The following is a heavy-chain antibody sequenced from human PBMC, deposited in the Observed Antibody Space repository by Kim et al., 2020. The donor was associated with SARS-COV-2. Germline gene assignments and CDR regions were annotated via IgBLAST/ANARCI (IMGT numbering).Heavy chain of an antibody. CDR3: ARDGGNDYGDYFDY. V-gene: IGHV3-33*01. D-gene: IGHD4-17*01. CDR1: GFTFSSYG. Sequence: GSLRLSCAASGFTFSSYGMHWVRQAPGKGLEWVAVIWYDGSNKYYADSVKGRFTISRDNSKNTLYLQMNSLRAEDTAVYYCARDGGNDYGDYFDYWGQGTLVTVSS. CDR2: IWYDGSNK. J-gene: IGHJ4*02.